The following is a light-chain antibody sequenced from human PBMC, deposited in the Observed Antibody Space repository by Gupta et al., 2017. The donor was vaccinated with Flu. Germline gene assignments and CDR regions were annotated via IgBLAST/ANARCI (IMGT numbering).Light chain of an antibody. V-gene: IGLV3-25*02. J-gene: IGLJ3*02. Sequence: SYELTQPPSVSVSPGQTARITCSGDALPQQYVYWYQQKPGQAPVVVIYKDNERPSGVPERFSGSSAGTTVTLIISGVQAEDEADDVCQSKDNSGTYRVFGGGTKVTVL. CDR2: KDN. CDR3: QSKDNSGTYRV. CDR1: ALPQQY.